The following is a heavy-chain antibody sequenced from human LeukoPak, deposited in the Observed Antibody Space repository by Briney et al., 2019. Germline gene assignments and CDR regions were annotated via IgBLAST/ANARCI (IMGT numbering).Heavy chain of an antibody. Sequence: GASVKVSCKVSGYKFTDLSIHWVRQAPGKGLEWMGGFDPDHNKIIYAQNFRGRVTMSEDTSTDTAYMKLSSLRLDDTAVYYCARGPHRGQLVPWGQGTLVTVSS. CDR2: FDPDHNKI. J-gene: IGHJ5*02. V-gene: IGHV1-24*01. CDR3: ARGPHRGQLVP. CDR1: GYKFTDLS. D-gene: IGHD6-6*01.